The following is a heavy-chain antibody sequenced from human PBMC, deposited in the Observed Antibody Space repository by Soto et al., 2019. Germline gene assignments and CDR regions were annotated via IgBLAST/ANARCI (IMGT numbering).Heavy chain of an antibody. CDR1: GASIAGGSYY. CDR2: IPSRGRP. D-gene: IGHD5-12*01. V-gene: IGHV4-30-4*01. CDR3: VRDQYSGYDFPL. Sequence: SETLSLTCSVSGASIAGGSYYWSWVRQPPGKGLEWIGYIPSRGRPFYNPSLTSRGTISADSSKNQLSLQLTSVTAADTAVYYCVRDQYSGYDFPLCGQGNLVTVSS. J-gene: IGHJ4*02.